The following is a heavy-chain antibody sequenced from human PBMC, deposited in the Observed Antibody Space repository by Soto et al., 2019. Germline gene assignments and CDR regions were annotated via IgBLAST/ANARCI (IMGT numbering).Heavy chain of an antibody. V-gene: IGHV1-69*13. J-gene: IGHJ4*02. D-gene: IGHD5-18*01. Sequence: SVKVSCKASGGTFSSYAISWVRQAPGQGLEWMGGIIPIFGTANYAQKFQGRVTITADESTSTAYMELSSLRSEDTAVYYCARQPTSGYSYGYFDYWGQGTLVTVSS. CDR1: GGTFSSYA. CDR2: IIPIFGTA. CDR3: ARQPTSGYSYGYFDY.